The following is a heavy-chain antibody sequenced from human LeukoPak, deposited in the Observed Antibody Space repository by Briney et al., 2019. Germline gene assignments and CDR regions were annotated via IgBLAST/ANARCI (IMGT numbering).Heavy chain of an antibody. CDR3: ARAMTS. V-gene: IGHV3-48*03. CDR2: ISSSGTII. D-gene: IGHD4-11*01. Sequence: GGSLRLSRAASGFTFDDNAMHWVRQRPGKGLEWVSHISSSGTIIYYADSVKGRFTISRDNAKNSLYLQMNSLRAEDTAVYYCARAMTSWGQGTLVTVSS. CDR1: GFTFDDNA. J-gene: IGHJ4*02.